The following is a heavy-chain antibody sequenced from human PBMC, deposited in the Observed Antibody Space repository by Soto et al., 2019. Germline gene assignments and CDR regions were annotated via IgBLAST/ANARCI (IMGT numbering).Heavy chain of an antibody. V-gene: IGHV4-31*03. CDR2: IYYSGST. D-gene: IGHD3-22*01. J-gene: IGHJ4*02. Sequence: SETLSLTCTVSGGSISSGGYYWSWIRQHPGKGLEWIGYIYYSGSTYYNPSLKSRVTISVDTSKNQFSLKLSSVTAADTAVYYCAREGRYDSSGTFDYWGQGTLVTVSS. CDR1: GGSISSGGYY. CDR3: AREGRYDSSGTFDY.